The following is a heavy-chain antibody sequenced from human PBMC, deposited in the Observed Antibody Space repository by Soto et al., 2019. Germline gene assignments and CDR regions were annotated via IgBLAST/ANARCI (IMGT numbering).Heavy chain of an antibody. CDR1: GDSINSDKYY. V-gene: IGHV4-39*01. CDR2: IYFRGNT. CDR3: ARMEGLAPISYDCDF. D-gene: IGHD3-9*01. Sequence: QLQLQESGPGLVKPSETLSLTCSVSGDSINSDKYYWGWIRQPPGKGLEWIGSIYFRGNTYYNPSLKTRVTISLDKSKSSFSLTLNSVIAADSAVSFCARMEGLAPISYDCDFWGQGVLVTVSS. J-gene: IGHJ4*02.